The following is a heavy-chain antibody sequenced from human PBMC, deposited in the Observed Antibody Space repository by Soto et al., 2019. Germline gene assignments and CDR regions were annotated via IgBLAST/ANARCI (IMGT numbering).Heavy chain of an antibody. CDR2: ISGSGGST. J-gene: IGHJ4*02. CDR3: AKKALTTVTTWVDY. D-gene: IGHD4-17*01. V-gene: IGHV3-23*01. CDR1: GFTFSSYA. Sequence: EVQLLESGGGLVQPGGSLRLSCAASGFTFSSYAMSWVRQAPGKGLEWVSTISGSGGSTHYADSVKGRFIISRDNSKDTVYMQMNSLRAEDTAVYYCAKKALTTVTTWVDYLGQGTLVTVSS.